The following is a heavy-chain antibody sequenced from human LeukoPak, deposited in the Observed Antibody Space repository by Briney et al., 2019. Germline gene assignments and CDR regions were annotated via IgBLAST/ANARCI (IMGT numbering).Heavy chain of an antibody. D-gene: IGHD3-3*01. V-gene: IGHV1-2*02. CDR2: INPNSGGT. Sequence: ASVKVSCKASGYTFTGYYMHWVRQAPGQGLEWMGWINPNSGGTSYAQKFQGRVTMTRDTPISTAYMELSRLRSDDTAVYYCARDTIFGVVISPYYYYYMDVWGKGTTVTVSS. CDR3: ARDTIFGVVISPYYYYYMDV. CDR1: GYTFTGYY. J-gene: IGHJ6*03.